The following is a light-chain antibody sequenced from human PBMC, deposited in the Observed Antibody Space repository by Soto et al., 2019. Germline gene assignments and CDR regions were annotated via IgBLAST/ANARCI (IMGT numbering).Light chain of an antibody. J-gene: IGKJ3*01. CDR2: GAS. Sequence: EIVMTQSPATLSVSPGERATLSCRASQSVNSNLAWYQQKPGQAPRLLIYGASTRATGIPARFSGSGSGTEFTPTISRLQSEDFAVYYCQPYNNWPFTFGPGTKVDIK. CDR1: QSVNSN. CDR3: QPYNNWPFT. V-gene: IGKV3-15*01.